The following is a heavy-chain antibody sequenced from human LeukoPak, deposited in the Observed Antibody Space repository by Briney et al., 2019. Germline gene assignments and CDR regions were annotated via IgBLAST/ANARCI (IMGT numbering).Heavy chain of an antibody. CDR2: IKSKTDGGTT. CDR1: GFTFSNAW. CDR3: TTVDGLWFGAPYGMDV. Sequence: PGGSLRLSCAASGFTFSNAWMSWVRQAPGKGLEWVGRIKSKTDGGTTDYAAPVKGRFTISRDDSKNTLYLQMNSLKTEDTAVYYCTTVDGLWFGAPYGMDVWGQGTTVTVSS. J-gene: IGHJ6*02. D-gene: IGHD3-10*01. V-gene: IGHV3-15*01.